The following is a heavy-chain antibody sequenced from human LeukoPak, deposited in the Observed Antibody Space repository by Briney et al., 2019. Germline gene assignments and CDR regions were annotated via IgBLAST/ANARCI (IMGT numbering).Heavy chain of an antibody. J-gene: IGHJ4*02. V-gene: IGHV3-43D*03. CDR1: GFTFDDYA. Sequence: GGSLRLSCAASGFTFDDYAMPWVRHAPGKGLEWVSLISWDGGSTYADSVKGRFTISRDNSKNSLYLQMNSLRAEDTAVYYCAKDGKRISMIAVVRRGHYFDYWGQGTLVTVSS. CDR3: AKDGKRISMIAVVRRGHYFDY. D-gene: IGHD3-22*01. CDR2: ISWDGGST.